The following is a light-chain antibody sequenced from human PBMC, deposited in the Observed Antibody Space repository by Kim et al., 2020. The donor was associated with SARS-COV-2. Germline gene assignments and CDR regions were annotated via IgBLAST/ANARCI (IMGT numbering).Light chain of an antibody. Sequence: EVVMTQSPATLSVSPGERATLSCRASQSVSTNLAWYQHKPGQAPRLLIFGAPTRATGVPAMFSGSGSGTEFTLSISSLQSEDFAVYYCQQYDIWPPLTFGQGTRLDIK. CDR3: QQYDIWPPLT. J-gene: IGKJ5*01. V-gene: IGKV3-15*01. CDR1: QSVSTN. CDR2: GAP.